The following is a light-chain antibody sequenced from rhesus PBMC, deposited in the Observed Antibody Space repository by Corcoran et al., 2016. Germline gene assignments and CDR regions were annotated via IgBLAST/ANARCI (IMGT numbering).Light chain of an antibody. CDR2: KAS. Sequence: DIQMTQSPSSLSASVGDNVPITCRVSQGFSSWLAWYQQKPGKAPKRLSYKASSLQSGVPSRFRGSGSGTDFTLTIRSLQPEDFATYYCLQYSSSPFSFGPGTKRDIK. V-gene: IGKV1-22*01. CDR1: QGFSSW. CDR3: LQYSSSPFS. J-gene: IGKJ3*01.